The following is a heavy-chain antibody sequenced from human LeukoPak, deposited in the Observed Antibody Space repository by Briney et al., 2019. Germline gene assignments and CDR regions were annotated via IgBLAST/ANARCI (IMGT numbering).Heavy chain of an antibody. Sequence: PGRSLRLSCAASGVTFSSYAMHWVRQAPGKGLEWVAVISYDGSNKYYADSVKGRFTISRDNSMNTLYLQMNSLRAEDTAVYYCARDSGPAGYYSNFDYWGQGTLATVSS. CDR1: GVTFSSYA. V-gene: IGHV3-30*04. CDR3: ARDSGPAGYYSNFDY. CDR2: ISYDGSNK. D-gene: IGHD3-22*01. J-gene: IGHJ4*02.